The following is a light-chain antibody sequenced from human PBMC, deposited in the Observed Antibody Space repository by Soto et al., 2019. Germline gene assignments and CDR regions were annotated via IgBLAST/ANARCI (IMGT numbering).Light chain of an antibody. CDR3: SEYRSSSTPVL. J-gene: IGLJ2*01. CDR2: EVS. Sequence: QSALTQPDSVSGSPGQSITISCTGTSSDVGGYNYVSWYQQHPGKVPKLMIYEVSNRPSGVSNRFSGSKSGNTASLTISGLQAEDEAEDYCSEYRSSSTPVLFGGGTKLTV. V-gene: IGLV2-14*01. CDR1: SSDVGGYNY.